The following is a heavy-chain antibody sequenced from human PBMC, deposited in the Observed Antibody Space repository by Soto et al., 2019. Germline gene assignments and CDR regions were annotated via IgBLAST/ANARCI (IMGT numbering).Heavy chain of an antibody. CDR1: GFTFSSYG. J-gene: IGHJ5*02. CDR3: AKFGVQWVSSSESGFDP. CDR2: ISYDGSNK. D-gene: IGHD6-6*01. V-gene: IGHV3-30*18. Sequence: VQLVESGGGVVQPGRSLRLSCAASGFTFSSYGMHWVRQAPGKGLEWVAVISYDGSNKYYADSVKGRFTISRDNSKNTLYLQMNSLRAEDTAVYYCAKFGVQWVSSSESGFDPWGQGTLVTVSS.